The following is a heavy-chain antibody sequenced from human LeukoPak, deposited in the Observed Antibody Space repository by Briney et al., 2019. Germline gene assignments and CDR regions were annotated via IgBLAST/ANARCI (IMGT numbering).Heavy chain of an antibody. D-gene: IGHD3-22*01. CDR3: AKDHYYDSSGYYYFDY. CDR1: GFTFSSYS. J-gene: IGHJ4*02. CDR2: ISGSGGST. Sequence: PGGSLRLSCAASGFTFSSYSMNWVRQAPGKGLEWVSAISGSGGSTYYADSVKGRFTISRDNSKNTLYLQMNSLRAEDTAVYYCAKDHYYDSSGYYYFDYWGQGTLVTVSS. V-gene: IGHV3-23*01.